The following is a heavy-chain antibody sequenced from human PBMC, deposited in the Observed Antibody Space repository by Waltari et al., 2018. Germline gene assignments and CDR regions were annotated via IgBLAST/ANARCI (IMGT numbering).Heavy chain of an antibody. J-gene: IGHJ5*02. CDR3: ARVISGSYEIDP. D-gene: IGHD1-26*01. V-gene: IGHV1-2*02. Sequence: QVQLVQSGAEVKKPGASVKVSCKASGYSFTAYYMHWRRQAPGQGLEWMGWINPNSGGTNYAQKFQGRVTMTRDTSISTAYMELSSLRSDDTAVYYCARVISGSYEIDPWGQGTLVTVSS. CDR2: INPNSGGT. CDR1: GYSFTAYY.